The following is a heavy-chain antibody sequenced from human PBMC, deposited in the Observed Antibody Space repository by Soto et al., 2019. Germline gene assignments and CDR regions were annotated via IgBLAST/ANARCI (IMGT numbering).Heavy chain of an antibody. Sequence: XTLSLACTVSGGSISSYDWSWIRQPPGKGLELIGYIYYTGSTKYNPSLKSRVTISLDTSKNQFSLRLTSVTSADKAVYYCARGGSYGDFFDYWGQGAQGTVSS. J-gene: IGHJ4*02. V-gene: IGHV4-59*01. CDR2: IYYTGST. CDR3: ARGGSYGDFFDY. CDR1: GGSISSYD. D-gene: IGHD4-17*01.